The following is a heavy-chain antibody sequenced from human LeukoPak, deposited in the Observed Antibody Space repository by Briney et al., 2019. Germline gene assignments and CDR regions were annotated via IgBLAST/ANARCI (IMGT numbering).Heavy chain of an antibody. CDR2: INPNSGGT. J-gene: IGHJ5*02. CDR1: GGTLNSDY. D-gene: IGHD1-26*01. CDR3: ARPRRGSGNWFDP. Sequence: GASVKVSCKASGGTLNSDYFHWVRQAPGQGLEWMGWINPNSGGTNYAQKFQGRVTMTRDTSISTAYMELSRLRSDDTAVYYCARPRRGSGNWFDPWGQGTLVTVSS. V-gene: IGHV1-2*02.